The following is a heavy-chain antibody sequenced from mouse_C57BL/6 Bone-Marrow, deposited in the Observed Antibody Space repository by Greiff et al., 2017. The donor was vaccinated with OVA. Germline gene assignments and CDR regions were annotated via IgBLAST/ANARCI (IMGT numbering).Heavy chain of an antibody. CDR1: GFSLSTFGMG. CDR2: IWWDDDK. CDR3: ARMREGTRRADWYFDV. D-gene: IGHD3-3*01. J-gene: IGHJ1*03. Sequence: QVTLKESGPGILQPSQTLSLTCSFSGFSLSTFGMGVGWIRQPSGKGLEWLAHIWWDDDKYYNPALKSRITISKDTSKNQVFLKIANVDTADTATYYCARMREGTRRADWYFDVWGTGTTVTVSS. V-gene: IGHV8-8*01.